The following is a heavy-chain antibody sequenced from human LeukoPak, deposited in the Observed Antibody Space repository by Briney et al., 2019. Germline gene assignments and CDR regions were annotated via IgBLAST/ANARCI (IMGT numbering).Heavy chain of an antibody. D-gene: IGHD1-26*01. J-gene: IGHJ6*03. CDR1: GYTFSSYA. Sequence: SVKVSCKASGYTFSSYAISWVRQAPGQGLEWMGGIIPIFGTANYAQKFQGRVTITADKSTSTAYMELSSLRSEDTAVYYCASRPYSYSSKDYYFYYMDVWGKGTTVTVSS. CDR3: ASRPYSYSSKDYYFYYMDV. CDR2: IIPIFGTA. V-gene: IGHV1-69*06.